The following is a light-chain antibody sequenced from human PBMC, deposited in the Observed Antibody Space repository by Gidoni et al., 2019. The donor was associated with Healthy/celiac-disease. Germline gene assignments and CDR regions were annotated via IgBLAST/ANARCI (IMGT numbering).Light chain of an antibody. CDR1: QSVSSN. V-gene: IGKV3-15*01. CDR3: QQYNNWPPYT. Sequence: EIVMTQSPATLSVSPGESTTLSCRASQSVSSNLAWYQQKPGQAPRLLIYGASSSATGIPARFSSGGSGAEFTLTISSLQSEDVAVYYCQQYNNWPPYTFGQGTKLEIK. CDR2: GAS. J-gene: IGKJ2*01.